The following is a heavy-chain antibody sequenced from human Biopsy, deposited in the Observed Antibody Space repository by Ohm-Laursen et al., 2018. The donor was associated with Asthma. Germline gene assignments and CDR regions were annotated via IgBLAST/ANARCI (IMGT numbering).Heavy chain of an antibody. CDR2: VYSSGST. CDR1: GGSTSSEDYY. Sequence: TLSLTCTVSGGSTSSEDYYWTWIRQPPGMGLEWVGYVYSSGSTYYNPSLDSRVMISLDTSKNQFSLSLSSVTAADTAVYFCARDLGIVGATPDGFNIWGQGTLVTVSS. V-gene: IGHV4-30-4*01. D-gene: IGHD1-26*01. CDR3: ARDLGIVGATPDGFNI. J-gene: IGHJ3*02.